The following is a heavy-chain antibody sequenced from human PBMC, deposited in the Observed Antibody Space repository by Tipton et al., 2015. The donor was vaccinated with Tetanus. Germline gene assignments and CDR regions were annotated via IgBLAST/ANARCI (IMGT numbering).Heavy chain of an antibody. Sequence: TLSLTCAVSGASISSSDWWSWIRQPPGKGLEWIGEIHRGGSTNYNPSLKSRVSMSVDTAKNRFSLTLTSVTAADMAVYYCARSISAGSVWPYEHWGQGTLVIVSS. CDR3: ARSISAGSVWPYEH. CDR2: IHRGGST. V-gene: IGHV4-4*02. CDR1: GASISSSDW. D-gene: IGHD6-13*01. J-gene: IGHJ4*02.